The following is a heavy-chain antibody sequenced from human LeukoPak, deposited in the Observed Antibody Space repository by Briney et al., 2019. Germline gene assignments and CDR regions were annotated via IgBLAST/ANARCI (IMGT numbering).Heavy chain of an antibody. Sequence: SETLSLTCTVSGGSISGSSYYWGWIRQPPGEGLEWIGSIYYSGSTYYNPSLKSRVTISVDTSKNQFSLKLNSVTATDTAVYYCARHYEPWGQGTLVTVSS. CDR2: IYYSGST. V-gene: IGHV4-39*01. CDR3: ARHYEP. J-gene: IGHJ4*02. CDR1: GGSISGSSYY. D-gene: IGHD3-16*01.